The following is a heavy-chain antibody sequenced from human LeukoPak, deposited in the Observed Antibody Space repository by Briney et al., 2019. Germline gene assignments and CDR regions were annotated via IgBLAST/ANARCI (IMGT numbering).Heavy chain of an antibody. Sequence: ASVKVSCKASGYSFNSYGISWVRQAPGQGLEWMGWITAYNGNTDYAQKFQGRFTMSTETSTSTAYMELRSLRSDDTAVYYCARDLIGTCSRTRCPDGFDIWGQGTMVTVSS. CDR1: GYSFNSYG. CDR2: ITAYNGNT. CDR3: ARDLIGTCSRTRCPDGFDI. D-gene: IGHD2-2*01. J-gene: IGHJ3*02. V-gene: IGHV1-18*01.